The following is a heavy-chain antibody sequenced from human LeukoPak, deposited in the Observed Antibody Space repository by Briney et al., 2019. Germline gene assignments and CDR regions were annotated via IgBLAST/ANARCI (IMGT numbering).Heavy chain of an antibody. D-gene: IGHD5-18*01. CDR1: GESFSGND. CDR3: AREFIEISGYADAFDI. CDR2: INHSGST. Sequence: SETLSLTCAVYGESFSGNDWSWIRQPPGKGLEWIGEINHSGSTNYNPSLVSRVTISRDTSKNQFSLNLSSVTAADTAVYYCAREFIEISGYADAFDIWGQGTMVTVSS. V-gene: IGHV4-34*01. J-gene: IGHJ3*02.